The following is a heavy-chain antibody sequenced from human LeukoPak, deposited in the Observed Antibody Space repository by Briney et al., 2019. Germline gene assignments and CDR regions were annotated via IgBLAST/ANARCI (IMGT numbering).Heavy chain of an antibody. CDR3: AREAIVVVPAAINWFDP. CDR2: INSDGSST. J-gene: IGHJ5*02. D-gene: IGHD2-2*01. CDR1: GFTFSSYW. V-gene: IGHV3-74*01. Sequence: GGSLRLSCAASGFTFSSYWMHWVRHAPGKGLVWVSRINSDGSSTSYADSVKGRFTISRDNAKNTLYLQMNSLRAEDTAVYYCAREAIVVVPAAINWFDPWGQGTLVTVSS.